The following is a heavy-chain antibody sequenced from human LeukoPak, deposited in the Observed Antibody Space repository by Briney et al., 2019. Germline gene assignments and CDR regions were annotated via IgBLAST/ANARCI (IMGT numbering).Heavy chain of an antibody. V-gene: IGHV3-48*03. J-gene: IGHJ6*04. CDR3: AELGITMIGGV. D-gene: IGHD3-10*02. CDR2: ISSSGSTI. CDR1: RFTFSSYE. Sequence: PGGSLRLSCAASRFTFSSYEMNWVRQAPGKGLEWVSYISSSGSTIYYADSVKGRFTISRDNAKNSLYLQMNSLRAEDTAVYYCAELGITMIGGVWGEGTTVTISS.